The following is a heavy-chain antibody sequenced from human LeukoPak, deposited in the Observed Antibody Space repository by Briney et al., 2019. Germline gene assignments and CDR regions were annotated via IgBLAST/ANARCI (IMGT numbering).Heavy chain of an antibody. D-gene: IGHD6-25*01. CDR1: GFSFCITL. J-gene: IGHJ4*02. V-gene: IGHV3-7*04. CDR2: IWPVGTEQ. CDR3: ARGAAY. Sequence: QTGGALRLSCVASGFSFCITLMSRVRPAPGAGPGWVGNIWPVGTEQFYVDSARGRFTVTRDNAKNLLYMQKNSPRAEDTAQYYCARGAAYWGQGTLVTVSS.